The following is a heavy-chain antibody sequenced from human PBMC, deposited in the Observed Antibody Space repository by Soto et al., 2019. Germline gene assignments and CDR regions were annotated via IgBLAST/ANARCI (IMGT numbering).Heavy chain of an antibody. CDR1: GFTFSRSG. CDR2: ISYDGSHQ. D-gene: IGHD2-21*01. CDR3: AKGESTYSNFDH. Sequence: PGGSLRLSCAASGFTFSRSGMHWVRQAPGKGLEWVTVISYDGSHQYYADSVRGRFTTSRDNLKNTLYLQMSSLKSEDTAVYYCAKGESTYSNFDHWGQGALVTVSS. V-gene: IGHV3-30*18. J-gene: IGHJ4*02.